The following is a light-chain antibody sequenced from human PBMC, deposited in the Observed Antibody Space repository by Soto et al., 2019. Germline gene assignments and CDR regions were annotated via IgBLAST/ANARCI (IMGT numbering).Light chain of an antibody. CDR3: ESYNDAST. J-gene: IGKJ1*01. CDR2: AAS. V-gene: IGKV1-27*01. CDR1: QGISPL. Sequence: DIQMTQSPSSLSASVGDRVTITCRASQGISPLWACYQQKPGQVPKLLIYAASTLLPGVPSRFSGSGSGTDFTLTISSLQPEDVATYYCESYNDASTFGQGTKVEI.